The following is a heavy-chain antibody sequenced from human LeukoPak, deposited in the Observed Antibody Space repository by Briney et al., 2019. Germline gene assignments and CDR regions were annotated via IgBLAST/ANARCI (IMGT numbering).Heavy chain of an antibody. CDR1: GYTFTSYD. Sequence: ASVKVSCKASGYTFTSYDINWVRHATGQGLEWMGWMSPNSGDTGYAQKFQGRVTMTRDTSISTAYMELTSLRSEDTAIYYCATGRKRRYYGDYNWFDPWGQGTLVTVSS. CDR2: MSPNSGDT. CDR3: ATGRKRRYYGDYNWFDP. D-gene: IGHD4-17*01. J-gene: IGHJ5*02. V-gene: IGHV1-8*01.